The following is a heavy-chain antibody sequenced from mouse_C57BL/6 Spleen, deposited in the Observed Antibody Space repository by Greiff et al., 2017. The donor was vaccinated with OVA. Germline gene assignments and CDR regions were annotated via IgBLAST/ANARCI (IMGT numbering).Heavy chain of an antibody. CDR2: INPYNGGT. CDR3: ARREGGYSNMDY. D-gene: IGHD2-3*01. V-gene: IGHV1-19*01. CDR1: GYTFTDYY. J-gene: IGHJ4*01. Sequence: VQLQQSGPVLVKPGASVKMSCKASGYTFTDYYMNWVKQSHGKSLEWIGVINPYNGGTSYNQKFKGKATLTVDKSSSTAYMELNSLTSEDSAVYCCARREGGYSNMDYWGQGTSVTVSS.